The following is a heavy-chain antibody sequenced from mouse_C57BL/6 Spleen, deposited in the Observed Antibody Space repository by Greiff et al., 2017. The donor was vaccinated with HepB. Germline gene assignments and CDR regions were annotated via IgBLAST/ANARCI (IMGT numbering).Heavy chain of an antibody. J-gene: IGHJ2*01. CDR2: IDPEDGDT. Sequence: EVNVVESGAELVRPGASVKLSCTASGFNIKDYYMHWVKQRPEQGLEWIGRIDPEDGDTEYAPKFQGKATMTADTSSNTAYLQLSSLTSEDNAVYYCTAVYCYGSSLGFDYWGQGTTLTVSS. V-gene: IGHV14-1*01. CDR3: TAVYCYGSSLGFDY. D-gene: IGHD1-1*01. CDR1: GFNIKDYY.